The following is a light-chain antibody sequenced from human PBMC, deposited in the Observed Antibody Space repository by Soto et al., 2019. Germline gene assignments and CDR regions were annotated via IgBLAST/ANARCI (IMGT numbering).Light chain of an antibody. CDR1: SSDVGGYNY. Sequence: QSVLTHVVYVTGSPGQSRTITSTGTSSDVGGYNYVSWYQQHPGKAPKLMIYDVSNRPSGVSNRFSGSKSGNTASLTISGLQAEDEADYYCSSYTSSSTRVFGTGTKVTVL. J-gene: IGLJ1*01. CDR3: SSYTSSSTRV. V-gene: IGLV2-14*01. CDR2: DVS.